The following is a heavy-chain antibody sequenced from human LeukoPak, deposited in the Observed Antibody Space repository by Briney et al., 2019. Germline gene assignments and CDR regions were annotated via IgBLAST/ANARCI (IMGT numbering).Heavy chain of an antibody. CDR1: GYTFTSYG. Sequence: ASVKVSCKASGYTFTSYGISWVRQAPGQGLEWMAWMNPNSGNTGYAQKFQGRVAITRNTSISTAYMELSSLRSEDTAVYYCARGGLRYFDQEAFDIWGQGTMVTVSS. V-gene: IGHV1-8*03. D-gene: IGHD3-9*01. CDR2: MNPNSGNT. CDR3: ARGGLRYFDQEAFDI. J-gene: IGHJ3*02.